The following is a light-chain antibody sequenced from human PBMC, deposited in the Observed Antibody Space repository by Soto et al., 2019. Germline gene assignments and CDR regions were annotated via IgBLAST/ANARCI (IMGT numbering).Light chain of an antibody. J-gene: IGKJ2*01. Sequence: EIVLTQSPGTLSLSPGESATLSCRASQSVSSTYLAWYQQKPGQAPRLLIFGASSRATGIPGRFSGSGSGTDFTLTISRLEPEDSAVYYCQQHGRTFGQGTKLEIK. CDR1: QSVSSTY. V-gene: IGKV3-20*01. CDR3: QQHGRT. CDR2: GAS.